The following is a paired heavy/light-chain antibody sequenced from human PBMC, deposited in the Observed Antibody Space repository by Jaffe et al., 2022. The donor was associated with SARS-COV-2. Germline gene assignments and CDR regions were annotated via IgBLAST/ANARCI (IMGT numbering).Heavy chain of an antibody. J-gene: IGHJ2*01. CDR1: GGSISSSNW. Sequence: QVQLQESGPGLVKPSGTLSLTCAVSGGSISSSNWWSWVRQPPGKGLEWIGEIYHSGSTNYNPSLKSRVTISVDKSKNQFSLKLSSVTAADTAVYYCARRPMGTGIIDWYFDLWGRGTLVTVSS. CDR2: IYHSGST. V-gene: IGHV4-4*02. D-gene: IGHD3-10*01. CDR3: ARRPMGTGIIDWYFDL.
Light chain of an antibody. CDR3: QVWDSSSDLSWV. Sequence: SYVLTQPPSVSVAPGQTARITCGGNNIGSKSVHWYQQKPGQAPVLVVYDDSDRPSGIPERFSGSNSGNTATLTISRVEAGDEADYYCQVWDSSSDLSWVFGGGTKLTVL. J-gene: IGLJ3*02. V-gene: IGLV3-21*02. CDR2: DDS. CDR1: NIGSKS.